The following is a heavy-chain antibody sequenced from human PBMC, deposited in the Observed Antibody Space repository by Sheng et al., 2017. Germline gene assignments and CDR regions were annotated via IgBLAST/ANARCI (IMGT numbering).Heavy chain of an antibody. CDR1: GGTFSSYA. D-gene: IGHD3-10*01. J-gene: IGHJ6*03. CDR2: IIPIFGTA. Sequence: QVQLVQSGAEVKKPGSSVKVSCKASGGTFSSYAISWVRQAPGQGLEWMGGIIPIFGTANYAQKFQGRVTITTDESTSTAYMELSSLRSEDTAVYYCASGGEDSYGSGSYYRDYYYYYYMDVWGKGTTVTVSS. V-gene: IGHV1-69*05. CDR3: ASGGEDSYGSGSYYRDYYYYYYMDV.